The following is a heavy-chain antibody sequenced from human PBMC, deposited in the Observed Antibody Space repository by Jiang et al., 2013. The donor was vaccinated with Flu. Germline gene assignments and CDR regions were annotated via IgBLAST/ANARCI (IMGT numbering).Heavy chain of an antibody. Sequence: VQLLESGGGVVRPGRSLRLSCAASGLIFDIYGMHWVRQAPGKGLEWVASISYDGNEKKYADSVKGRLTISRDNSENTVSLEMNSLRPEDTAIYYCAKGQTVAGEFDSWGQGSLVTSPQ. CDR2: ISYDGNEK. CDR1: GLIFDIYG. V-gene: IGHV3-30*18. J-gene: IGHJ4*01. D-gene: IGHD6-19*01. CDR3: AKGQTVAGEFDS.